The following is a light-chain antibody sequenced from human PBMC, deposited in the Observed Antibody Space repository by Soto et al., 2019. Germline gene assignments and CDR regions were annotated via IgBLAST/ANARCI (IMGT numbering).Light chain of an antibody. Sequence: QSVLTQPRSVSGSPGQSVTISCTGTSSDVGGYNYVSWYQQHPGKAPKLMIYDVSKRPSGVPDRFSGSKSGNTASLTISGLQAEDEADYYCCSYAGSYTHGFGAGIKVTV. CDR1: SSDVGGYNY. CDR3: CSYAGSYTHG. J-gene: IGLJ1*01. CDR2: DVS. V-gene: IGLV2-11*01.